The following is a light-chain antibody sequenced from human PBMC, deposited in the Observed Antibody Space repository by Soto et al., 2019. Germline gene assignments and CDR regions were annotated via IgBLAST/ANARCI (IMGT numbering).Light chain of an antibody. V-gene: IGKV3-11*01. CDR1: QRVGSS. CDR2: DAS. CDR3: LQRGDWPPLT. Sequence: EIVLTQSPATLSLSPGERATLSCRASQRVGSSLAWYQQKPGQAPRLLIYDASNRATGIPARFSGSGSGTDFTLTISSLESEDFAVYYCLQRGDWPPLTFGQGTKVDIK. J-gene: IGKJ1*01.